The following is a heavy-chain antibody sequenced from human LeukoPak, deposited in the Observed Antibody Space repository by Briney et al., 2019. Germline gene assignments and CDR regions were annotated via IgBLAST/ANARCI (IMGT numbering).Heavy chain of an antibody. CDR1: GVTLSNYG. CDR2: ISDSGDST. V-gene: IGHV3-23*01. CDR3: AKRGVVIRVILVGFHKQAYYFDS. D-gene: IGHD3-22*01. Sequence: GGSLRLSCAVSGVTLSNYGMSWVRQAPGKGLEWVAGISDSGDSTNYADSVKGRFTISRDNPKNTLFLQMNSLRVEDTAVYFCAKRGVVIRVILVGFHKQAYYFDSWGQGALVTVSS. J-gene: IGHJ4*02.